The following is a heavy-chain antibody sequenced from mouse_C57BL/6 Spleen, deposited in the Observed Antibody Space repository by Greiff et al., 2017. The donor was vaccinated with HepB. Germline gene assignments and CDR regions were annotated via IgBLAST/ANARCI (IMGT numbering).Heavy chain of an antibody. J-gene: IGHJ3*01. CDR1: GYTFTDYE. V-gene: IGHV1-15*01. CDR3: TVSPLDSSAH. CDR2: IDPETGGT. D-gene: IGHD3-2*02. Sequence: VQLQESGAELVRPGASVTLSCKASGYTFTDYEMHWVKQTPVHGLEWIGAIDPETGGTAYNQKFKGKAILTADKSSSTAYMELRSLTSEDSAVYYCTVSPLDSSAHWGQGTLVTVSA.